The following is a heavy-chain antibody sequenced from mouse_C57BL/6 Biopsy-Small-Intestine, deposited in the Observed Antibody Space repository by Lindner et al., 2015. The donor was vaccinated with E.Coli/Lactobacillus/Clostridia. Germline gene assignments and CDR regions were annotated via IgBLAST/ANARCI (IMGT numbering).Heavy chain of an antibody. CDR3: AREYYGNAMDY. CDR1: GISITTGNYR. V-gene: IGHV3-5*01. D-gene: IGHD2-1*01. J-gene: IGHJ4*01. CDR2: IYYSGTI. Sequence: VQLQESGPGLAKPSQTVFLTCTVTGISITTGNYRWSWIRQFPGNKLEWVGYIYYSGTITYNPSLTSRTTITRDTPKNQFFLEMNSLTAEDTATYYCAREYYGNAMDYWGQGTSVTVSS.